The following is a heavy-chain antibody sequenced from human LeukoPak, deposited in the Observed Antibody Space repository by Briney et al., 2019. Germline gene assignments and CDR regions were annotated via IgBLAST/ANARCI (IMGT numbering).Heavy chain of an antibody. CDR1: GGSISSGDYS. CDR2: SYYNGST. D-gene: IGHD3-10*01. CDR3: AREHYYGSGSYYGRSSWFDP. V-gene: IGHV4-30-4*01. J-gene: IGHJ5*02. Sequence: SETLFLTCTVPGGSISSGDYSWSWLRQPPGKGLEWIGYSYYNGSTYYNPSLKSRVTISVDTSKNQFSLKLSSVTAADTAVYYCAREHYYGSGSYYGRSSWFDPWGQGTLVTVSS.